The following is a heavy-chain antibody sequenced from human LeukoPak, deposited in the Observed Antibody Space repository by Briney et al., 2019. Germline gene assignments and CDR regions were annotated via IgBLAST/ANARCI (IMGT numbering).Heavy chain of an antibody. D-gene: IGHD3-22*01. CDR2: IYSGGST. CDR3: ARVYYDSSGYYPFDY. Sequence: GGSLRLSCAASGFTVSSNYMSWVRQAPGKGLEWVSVIYSGGSTYYADSVKGRFTISRDNSKNTLYLQMNSPRAEDTAVYYCARVYYDSSGYYPFDYWGQGTLVTVPS. J-gene: IGHJ4*02. CDR1: GFTVSSNY. V-gene: IGHV3-53*01.